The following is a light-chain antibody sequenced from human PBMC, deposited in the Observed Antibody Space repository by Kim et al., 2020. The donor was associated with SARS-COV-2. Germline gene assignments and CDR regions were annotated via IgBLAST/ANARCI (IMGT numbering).Light chain of an antibody. CDR1: KLGEKY. J-gene: IGLJ3*02. CDR2: QDS. V-gene: IGLV3-1*01. CDR3: QSWDSRTVV. Sequence: SYELTQPPSVSVSPGQTASITCSGDKLGEKYVTWYQLKSGQSPVVAIHQDSNRPSGIPERFSGSNSGNTATLTISETQSMDEADSYCQSWDSRTVVFGGG.